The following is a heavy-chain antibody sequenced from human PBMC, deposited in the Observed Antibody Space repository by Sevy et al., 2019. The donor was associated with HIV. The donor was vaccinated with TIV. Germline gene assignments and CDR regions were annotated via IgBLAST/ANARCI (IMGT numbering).Heavy chain of an antibody. Sequence: ASVNVSCKASGYTFTSYGISWVRQAPGQGLEWMGWISAYNGNTNYAQKLQGRVTMTTDTSTSTAYMELTGLRADDTAVHYCGRDSPYSGAGGPIPLDYGGQGTLVTVSS. CDR1: GYTFTSYG. CDR3: GRDSPYSGAGGPIPLDY. D-gene: IGHD3-10*01. J-gene: IGHJ4*02. CDR2: ISAYNGNT. V-gene: IGHV1-18*01.